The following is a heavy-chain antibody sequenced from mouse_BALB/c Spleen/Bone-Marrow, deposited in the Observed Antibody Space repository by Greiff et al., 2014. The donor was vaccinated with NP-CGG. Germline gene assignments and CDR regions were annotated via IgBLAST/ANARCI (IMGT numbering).Heavy chain of an antibody. CDR1: GFNIKDTH. D-gene: IGHD1-1*01. CDR3: ARDYANTAWFAS. J-gene: IGHJ3*01. Sequence: EVKLMESGAELVKPGASVKLSCTPSGFNIKDTHMHWVKQRPEQGLEWIGRIDPANGNTKYDPNFQDKATITADTSSNTAYLQLSSLTSEDTAVYYCARDYANTAWFASWGQGTLVTVS. V-gene: IGHV14-3*02. CDR2: IDPANGNT.